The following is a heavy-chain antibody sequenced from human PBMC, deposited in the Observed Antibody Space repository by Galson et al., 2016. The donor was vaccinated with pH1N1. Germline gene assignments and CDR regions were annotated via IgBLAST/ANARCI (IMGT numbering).Heavy chain of an antibody. D-gene: IGHD3-10*01. CDR3: ARWVGESLYGRGTVVFDI. Sequence: PALVKPTQTLTLTCTFSGFSLRTSGMCVSWIRQPPGKALEWLALIDWDDDRDYSTSLKTRLTISKDTSKNQVVLTMTNMDPVDTATYFCARWVGESLYGRGTVVFDIWGQGTMVTVSS. J-gene: IGHJ3*02. CDR1: GFSLRTSGMC. CDR2: IDWDDDR. V-gene: IGHV2-70*13.